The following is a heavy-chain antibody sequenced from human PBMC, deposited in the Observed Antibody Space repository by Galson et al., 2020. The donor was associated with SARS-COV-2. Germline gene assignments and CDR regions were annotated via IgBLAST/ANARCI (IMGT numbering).Heavy chain of an antibody. CDR3: ARHVGDYYDFGSGHHDWSYFDY. J-gene: IGHJ4*02. V-gene: IGHV4-59*08. Sequence: SQTLSLTCTVSGGTISSYYWSWIRQPPGKGLEWIGYIYYSGSTNYNPSLKSRVTISVDTSKNQFSLKLSSVTAAATAVYYCARHVGDYYDFGSGHHDWSYFDYWGQGTLVTVSS. D-gene: IGHD3-3*01. CDR1: GGTISSYY. CDR2: IYYSGST.